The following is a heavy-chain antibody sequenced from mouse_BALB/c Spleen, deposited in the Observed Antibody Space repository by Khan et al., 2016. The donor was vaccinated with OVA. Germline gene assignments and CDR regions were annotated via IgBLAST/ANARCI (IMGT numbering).Heavy chain of an antibody. CDR3: ARWFAY. V-gene: IGHV3-2*02. CDR2: INYSGGT. Sequence: VQLKESGPGLVKPSQSLSLTCTVTGYSITSDYAWNWIRQFPGNKLEWMGYINYSGGTRYLPSLKSRISITRDTSKNQFFLQLNSVTTEDSATYYCARWFAYWGQGTLVTVS. CDR1: GYSITSDYA. J-gene: IGHJ3*01.